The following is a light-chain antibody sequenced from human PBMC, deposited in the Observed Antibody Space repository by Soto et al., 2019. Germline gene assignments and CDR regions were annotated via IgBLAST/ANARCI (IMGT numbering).Light chain of an antibody. J-gene: IGKJ2*01. V-gene: IGKV3-20*01. CDR1: QSVSSSC. CDR2: GAS. Sequence: EIVLTQSPGTLSLSPGDRATLSCRASQSVSSSCLAWYQQKPGLAPRLLIFGASSRATGIPDRFSGSGSGTDFTLTISRLEPEDFAVYYCQQYGSSPYTFGQGTNLELK. CDR3: QQYGSSPYT.